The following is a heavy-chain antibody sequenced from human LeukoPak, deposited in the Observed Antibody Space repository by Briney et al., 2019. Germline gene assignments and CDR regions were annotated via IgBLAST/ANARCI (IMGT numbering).Heavy chain of an antibody. Sequence: GGSLRLSCAVSGFTFSTYAMTWVRQAPEKGLDWVSAIRASGADTYYADYAKGRFTVSRDNSKNTLYLQMSSLRADDTAVYFCAKRPRDSSGYYLGAFDGWGQGTTVTVSS. V-gene: IGHV3-23*01. D-gene: IGHD3-22*01. J-gene: IGHJ3*01. CDR3: AKRPRDSSGYYLGAFDG. CDR2: IRASGADT. CDR1: GFTFSTYA.